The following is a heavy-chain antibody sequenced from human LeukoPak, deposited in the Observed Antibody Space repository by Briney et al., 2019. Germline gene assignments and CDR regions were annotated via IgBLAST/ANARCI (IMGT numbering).Heavy chain of an antibody. D-gene: IGHD3-22*01. CDR3: ARQSKGIIVITDFQH. CDR1: GGSISSSSYY. CDR2: IYYSGNT. V-gene: IGHV4-39*01. J-gene: IGHJ1*01. Sequence: SETLSLTCTVSGGSISSSSYYWGWIRQPLGTGLEWIGSIYYSGNTYYSPSLKSRVTISVDTSKNQFSLKLSSVTAADTAVYYCARQSKGIIVITDFQHWGQGTLVTVSS.